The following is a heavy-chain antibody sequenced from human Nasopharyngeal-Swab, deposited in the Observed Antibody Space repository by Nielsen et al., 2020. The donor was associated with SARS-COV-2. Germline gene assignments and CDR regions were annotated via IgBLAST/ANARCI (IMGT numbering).Heavy chain of an antibody. Sequence: GGSLRLSCAASGFTFENYAMHWVRQAPGKGLEWVAAIVGSGDISGSGGNTYYADSVKGRFTISRDNSKNTLSLQMNSLRAEDTAVYYCAKDLRGPYFFWGQGTLVTVSS. D-gene: IGHD2/OR15-2a*01. CDR3: AKDLRGPYFF. V-gene: IGHV3-23*01. CDR1: GFTFENYA. CDR2: IVGSGDISGSGGNT. J-gene: IGHJ4*02.